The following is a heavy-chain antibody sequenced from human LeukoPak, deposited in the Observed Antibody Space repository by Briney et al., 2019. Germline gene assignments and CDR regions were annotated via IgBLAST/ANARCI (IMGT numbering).Heavy chain of an antibody. Sequence: ASVNVSCKASGYTFTSYDINWVGQATGEGSEGMGWMNPNSGNTGYAQKFQGRVTMTRNTSISTAYMELSSLRCEDTAVYYCANRGHSYGEFDYWGQGTLVTVSS. D-gene: IGHD5-18*01. V-gene: IGHV1-8*01. J-gene: IGHJ4*02. CDR3: ANRGHSYGEFDY. CDR2: MNPNSGNT. CDR1: GYTFTSYD.